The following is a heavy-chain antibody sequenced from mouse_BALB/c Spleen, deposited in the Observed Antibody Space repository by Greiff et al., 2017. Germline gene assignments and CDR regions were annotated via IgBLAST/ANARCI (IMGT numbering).Heavy chain of an antibody. CDR1: GYTFTSYT. J-gene: IGHJ3*01. CDR2: INPSSGYT. Sequence: QVQLQQSAAELARPGASVKMSCKASGYTFTSYTMHWVKQRPGQGLEWIGYINPSSGYTEYNQKFKDKTTLTADKSSSTAYMQLSSLTSEDSAVYYCASGHYYGFSWFAYWGQGTLVTVSA. V-gene: IGHV1-4*02. CDR3: ASGHYYGFSWFAY. D-gene: IGHD1-2*01.